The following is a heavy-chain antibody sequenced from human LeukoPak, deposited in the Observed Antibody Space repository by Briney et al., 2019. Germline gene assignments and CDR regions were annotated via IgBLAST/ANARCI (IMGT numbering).Heavy chain of an antibody. CDR2: INPNSGGT. CDR1: GYSFTGHY. J-gene: IGHJ4*02. D-gene: IGHD3-9*01. CDR3: ARNYDILTGLDY. V-gene: IGHV1-2*02. Sequence: GASVKVSCKSSGYSFTGHYMHWVRQAPGQGLEWMGWINPNSGGTNYAQKFQGRVTMTRDTSISTAYMELSRLRSDDTAVYYCARNYDILTGLDYWGQGTLVTVSS.